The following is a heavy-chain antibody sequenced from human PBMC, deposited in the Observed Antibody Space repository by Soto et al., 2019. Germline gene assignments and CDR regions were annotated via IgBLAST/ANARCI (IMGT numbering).Heavy chain of an antibody. CDR1: GFSLSTSGVG. J-gene: IGHJ4*02. Sequence: GSGPTLVNPTQTLTLTCTFSGFSLSTSGVGVGWIRQPPGRALEWLALIYWNDDKRYSPSLKSRLTITKDTSKNQVVLTMTNMDPVDTATYYCAHRAKWLRSPYYFDYWGQGTLVTVSS. CDR2: IYWNDDK. D-gene: IGHD5-12*01. V-gene: IGHV2-5*01. CDR3: AHRAKWLRSPYYFDY.